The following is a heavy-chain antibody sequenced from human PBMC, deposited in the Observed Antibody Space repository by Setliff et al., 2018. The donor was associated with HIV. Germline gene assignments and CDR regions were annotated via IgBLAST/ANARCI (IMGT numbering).Heavy chain of an antibody. CDR3: VRGVQSPPHYSYYYMDV. J-gene: IGHJ6*03. V-gene: IGHV1-69*02. D-gene: IGHD3-3*01. CDR1: RSTFNSHT. CDR2: IIPILGVA. Sequence: SVKVSCKASRSTFNSHTINWVRQAPGQGLDWMGRIIPILGVANYAQRFQGKVTITADKATSTAYMELTSLRFDDTAMYYCVRGVQSPPHYSYYYMDVWGEGTMVTVS.